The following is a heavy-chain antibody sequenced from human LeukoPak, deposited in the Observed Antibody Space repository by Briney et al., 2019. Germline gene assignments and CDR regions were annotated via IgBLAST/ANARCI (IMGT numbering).Heavy chain of an antibody. D-gene: IGHD6-13*01. CDR1: GYSFTSYW. V-gene: IGHV5-51*01. CDR3: ARPGEVTYSNNWYGVY. Sequence: KHGESLKISCKGSGYSFTSYWIGWVRQMPGKGLEWMGIIYPGDSDTRYSPSFQGQVTISADKSINTAFLQWSSLKASDTAIYYCARPGEVTYSNNWYGVYWGQGTLVTVSS. CDR2: IYPGDSDT. J-gene: IGHJ4*02.